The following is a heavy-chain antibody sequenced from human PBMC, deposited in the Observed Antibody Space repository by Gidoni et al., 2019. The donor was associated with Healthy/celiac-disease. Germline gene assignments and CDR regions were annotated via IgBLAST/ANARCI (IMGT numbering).Heavy chain of an antibody. V-gene: IGHV4-31*03. CDR1: GGSISSGGYY. Sequence: QVQLQESGPGLVTPSQTLSLTCTVSGGSISSGGYYWSWIRQHPGKGLEWIGYIYYSGSTYYNPSLKSRVTISVDTSKNQFSLKLSSVTAADTAVYYCARESPARGYGSGSDYWGQGTLVTVSS. CDR3: ARESPARGYGSGSDY. J-gene: IGHJ4*02. CDR2: IYYSGST. D-gene: IGHD3-10*01.